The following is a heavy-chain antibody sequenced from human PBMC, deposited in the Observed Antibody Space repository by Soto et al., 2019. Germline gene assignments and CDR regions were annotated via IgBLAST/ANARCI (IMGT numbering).Heavy chain of an antibody. CDR1: GFTFSSYS. CDR2: ISSSSSYI. V-gene: IGHV3-21*01. D-gene: IGHD3-10*01. J-gene: IGHJ4*02. CDR3: ARPAWFGELYRVD. Sequence: EVQLVESGGGLVKPGGSLRLSCAASGFTFSSYSMNWVRQAPGKGLEWVSSISSSSSYIYYADSVKGRFTISRDNAKNSLYLQMNSLRAEDTAVYYCARPAWFGELYRVDWGQGTLVTVSS.